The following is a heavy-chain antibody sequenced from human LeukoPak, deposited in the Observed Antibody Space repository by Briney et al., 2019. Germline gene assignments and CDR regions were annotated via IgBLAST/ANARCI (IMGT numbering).Heavy chain of an antibody. V-gene: IGHV4-30-2*01. CDR1: GGSISSGGYS. Sequence: SETLSLTCAVSGGSISSGGYSWSWIRQPPGKGLEWIGYIYHSGSTYYNPSLKSRVTISVDRSKNQFSLKLSSVTAADTAVYHCARAVDSSGWPFDYWGQGTLVTVSS. D-gene: IGHD6-19*01. CDR3: ARAVDSSGWPFDY. CDR2: IYHSGST. J-gene: IGHJ4*02.